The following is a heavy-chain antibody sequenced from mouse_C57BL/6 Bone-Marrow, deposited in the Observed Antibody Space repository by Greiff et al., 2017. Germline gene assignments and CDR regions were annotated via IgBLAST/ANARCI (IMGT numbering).Heavy chain of an antibody. CDR1: GYAFSSSW. D-gene: IGHD3-3*01. V-gene: IGHV1-82*01. Sequence: VKLQESGPELVKPGASVKISCKASGYAFSSSWMNWVKQRPGKGLEWIGRIYPGDGDTNYNGKFKGKATLTADKSYSTAYMQLSSLTSEDSAVYFCARRAGYWGQGTTLTGSS. CDR2: IYPGDGDT. J-gene: IGHJ2*01. CDR3: ARRAGY.